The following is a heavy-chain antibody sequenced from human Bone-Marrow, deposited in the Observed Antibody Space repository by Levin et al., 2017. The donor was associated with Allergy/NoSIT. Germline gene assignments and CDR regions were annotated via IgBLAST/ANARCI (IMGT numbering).Heavy chain of an antibody. CDR2: IIPIFGTA. CDR1: GGTFSSYA. J-gene: IGHJ2*01. Sequence: ASVKVSCKASGGTFSSYAISWVRQAPGQGLEWMGGIIPIFGTANYAQKFQGRVTITADKSTSTAYMELSSLRSEDTAVYYCARVVVTAMDWYFDLWGRGTLVTVSS. V-gene: IGHV1-69*06. CDR3: ARVVVTAMDWYFDL. D-gene: IGHD2-21*02.